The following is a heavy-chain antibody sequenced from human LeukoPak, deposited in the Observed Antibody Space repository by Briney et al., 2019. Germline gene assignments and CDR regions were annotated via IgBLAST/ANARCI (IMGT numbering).Heavy chain of an antibody. CDR1: GGSILTTNW. V-gene: IGHV4-4*02. CDR2: VHLSGAS. D-gene: IGHD1-26*01. CDR3: ARESGAFSPFGF. Sequence: SVTLSLTCAVSGGSILTTNWWSWVRQPPGKGLEWIGEVHLSGASNFNPSLKSRVSMSIDKSRNQLSLELTSVTAADTAIYYCARESGAFSPFGFWGQGTLVTVSS. J-gene: IGHJ4*02.